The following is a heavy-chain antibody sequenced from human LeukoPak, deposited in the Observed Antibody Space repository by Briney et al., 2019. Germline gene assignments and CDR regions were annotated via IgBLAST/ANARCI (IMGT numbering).Heavy chain of an antibody. J-gene: IGHJ6*03. CDR1: GFTFSSYA. V-gene: IGHV3-23*01. D-gene: IGHD1-26*01. CDR3: AKDWWELLIHYYYYMDV. CDR2: ISGSGGST. Sequence: PGGSLRLSCAAPGFTFSSYAMSWVRQAPGKGLEWVSAISGSGGSTYYADSVKGRFTISRDNSKNTLYLQMNSLRAEDTAVYYCAKDWWELLIHYYYYMDVWGKGTTVTISS.